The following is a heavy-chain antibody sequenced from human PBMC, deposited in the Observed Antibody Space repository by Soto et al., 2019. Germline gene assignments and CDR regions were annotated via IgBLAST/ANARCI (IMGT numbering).Heavy chain of an antibody. Sequence: ASVKVSCKASGYTFTSYGISWVRQAPGQGLEWMGWISAYNGNTNYAQKLQGRVTMTTDTSTSTAYMELRSLRSDDTAVYYCARIDSGYRDGNWFDPWGQGTLVTVSS. CDR2: ISAYNGNT. J-gene: IGHJ5*02. CDR1: GYTFTSYG. V-gene: IGHV1-18*01. D-gene: IGHD5-12*01. CDR3: ARIDSGYRDGNWFDP.